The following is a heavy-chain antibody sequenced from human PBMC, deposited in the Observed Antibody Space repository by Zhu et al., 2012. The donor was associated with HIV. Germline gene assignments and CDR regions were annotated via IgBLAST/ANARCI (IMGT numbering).Heavy chain of an antibody. D-gene: IGHD7-27*01. V-gene: IGHV4-30-4*08. CDR2: IYYTGST. CDR1: GGSINTGDYY. CDR3: ARWGLGFXY. J-gene: IGHJ4*02. Sequence: QVQLQESGPGLVKPSQTLSLTCTVSGGSINTGDYYWSWIRQPPGKGLECIGYIYYTGSTYYNPSLKSRVTISLDTSKNQFSLKLSSVTAADTAVYYCARWGLGFXYWGQGTLVHRLL.